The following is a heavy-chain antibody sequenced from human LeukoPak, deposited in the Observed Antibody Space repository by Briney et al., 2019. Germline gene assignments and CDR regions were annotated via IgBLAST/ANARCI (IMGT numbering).Heavy chain of an antibody. CDR3: ARADCSSSTCYLRRSWFDP. D-gene: IGHD2-2*01. CDR2: ISTSSRYI. V-gene: IGHV3-21*01. J-gene: IGHJ5*02. Sequence: GGSLRLFCAASGFTLSNYDMSWVRQAPGKGLEWVSSISTSSRYIYYKDSVRGRFTISRDDAKNSLYLEMNSLRAEDTAVYYCARADCSSSTCYLRRSWFDPWGQGTLVTVSS. CDR1: GFTLSNYD.